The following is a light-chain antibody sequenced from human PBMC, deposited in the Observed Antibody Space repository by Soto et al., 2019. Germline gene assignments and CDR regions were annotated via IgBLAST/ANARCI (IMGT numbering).Light chain of an antibody. CDR1: TGHSTYA. J-gene: IGLJ2*01. CDR3: QTWSTGTQVL. CDR2: LNTDGSH. V-gene: IGLV4-69*01. Sequence: QLVLTQPPSASASLGASVKLTCNLSTGHSTYAIAWHQQQPEKGPRFLMKLNTDGSHNKGYGIPDRFSGSSSGTEHSLTISSRQSEDEGDYYCQTWSTGTQVLFGGGTKLTVL.